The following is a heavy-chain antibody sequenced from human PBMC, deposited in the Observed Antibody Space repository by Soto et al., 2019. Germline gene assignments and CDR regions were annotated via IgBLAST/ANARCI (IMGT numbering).Heavy chain of an antibody. CDR1: GYTFTSYG. CDR2: ISASIGNT. D-gene: IGHD2-8*01. J-gene: IGHJ6*02. V-gene: IGHV1-18*01. Sequence: ASVKVSCKASGYTFTSYGFSWVRQAPGQGLEWMGWISASIGNTNYAQKLQGRVTMTTDTSTGTAHMELRSLRSDDTATYYCAGDSVLYCRDGVCYHGYSYFAMDVWGQGTTVTVSS. CDR3: AGDSVLYCRDGVCYHGYSYFAMDV.